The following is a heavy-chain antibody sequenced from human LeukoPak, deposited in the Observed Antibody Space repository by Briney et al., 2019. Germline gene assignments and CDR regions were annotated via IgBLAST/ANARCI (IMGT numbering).Heavy chain of an antibody. J-gene: IGHJ6*02. V-gene: IGHV1-46*01. CDR1: RYTFTSYY. CDR3: AREPYYDFWSGYPYYYGMDV. CDR2: INPSGGST. Sequence: ASVKVSFKASRYTFTSYYMHWVRQAPGQGLEWMGIINPSGGSTSYAQKFQGRVTMTRDTSTSTVYMELSSLRSEDTAVYYCAREPYYDFWSGYPYYYGMDVWGQGTTVTVSS. D-gene: IGHD3-3*01.